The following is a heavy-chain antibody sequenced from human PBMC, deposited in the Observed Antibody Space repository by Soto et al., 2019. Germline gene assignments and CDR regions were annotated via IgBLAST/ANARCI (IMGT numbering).Heavy chain of an antibody. V-gene: IGHV1-3*01. Sequence: GXSVKVSYKASGYTFTSYAMHLVRHTPGQRLEWMGWINAGNGNTKYSQKFQGRVTITRDTSASTAYMELSSLRSEETAVYYCASVLRYFDWSGLDAFDIWGQGTMVTVSS. CDR1: GYTFTSYA. CDR2: INAGNGNT. D-gene: IGHD3-9*01. J-gene: IGHJ3*02. CDR3: ASVLRYFDWSGLDAFDI.